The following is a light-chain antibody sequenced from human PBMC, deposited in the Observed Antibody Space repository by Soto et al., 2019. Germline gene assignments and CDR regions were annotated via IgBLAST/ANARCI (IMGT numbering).Light chain of an antibody. Sequence: QSVLTQPPSVSAAPGQKFTISCSGSSSNIGNNYVSWYQQLPGTAPKLLIYDNNKRPSGIPDRFSGSKSGTSATLGITGLQTGAEADYYCGTWDSSLSAGVFGGGTQLTVL. J-gene: IGLJ7*01. CDR1: SSNIGNNY. V-gene: IGLV1-51*01. CDR2: DNN. CDR3: GTWDSSLSAGV.